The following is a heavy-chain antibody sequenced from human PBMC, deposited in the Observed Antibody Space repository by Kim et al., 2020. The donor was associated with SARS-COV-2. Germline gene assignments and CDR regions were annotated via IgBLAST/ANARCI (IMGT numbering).Heavy chain of an antibody. V-gene: IGHV3-43*02. Sequence: GGSLRLSCAASGFTFDDYAMHWVRQAPGKGLEWVSLISGDGGSTYYADSVKGRFTISRDNSKNSLYLQMNSLRTEDTALYYCAKDSGYYDFWSGYSRYYYGMDVWGQGTTVTVSS. J-gene: IGHJ6*02. CDR1: GFTFDDYA. CDR3: AKDSGYYDFWSGYSRYYYGMDV. D-gene: IGHD3-3*01. CDR2: ISGDGGST.